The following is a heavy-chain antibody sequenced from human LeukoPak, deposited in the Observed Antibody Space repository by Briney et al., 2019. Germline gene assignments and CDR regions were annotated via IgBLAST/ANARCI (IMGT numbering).Heavy chain of an antibody. V-gene: IGHV5-10-1*01. CDR3: ARRGAVAGYHYYGMDV. J-gene: IGHJ6*02. Sequence: GESLKISCNGSGYXFSSYWISWVRQMPGKGLEWMGTIHPRDSYTNYSPSFQGHVTISTDKSISTAYLQWSSLKASDTAMYYCARRGAVAGYHYYGMDVWGQGTTVTVSS. D-gene: IGHD6-19*01. CDR1: GYXFSSYW. CDR2: IHPRDSYT.